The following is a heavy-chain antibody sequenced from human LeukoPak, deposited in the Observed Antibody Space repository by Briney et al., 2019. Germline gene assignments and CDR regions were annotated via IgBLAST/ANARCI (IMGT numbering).Heavy chain of an antibody. CDR3: ARSFRGCLDY. CDR2: IYHSGST. Sequence: SETLSLTCTVSGYSISSGYYWGWIRQPPGKGLEWIGSIYHSGSTYYNPSLKSRVTISVDTSKNQFSLKLSSVTAADTAVYYCARSFRGCLDYWGQGILVTVSS. D-gene: IGHD2-15*01. CDR1: GYSISSGYY. J-gene: IGHJ4*02. V-gene: IGHV4-38-2*02.